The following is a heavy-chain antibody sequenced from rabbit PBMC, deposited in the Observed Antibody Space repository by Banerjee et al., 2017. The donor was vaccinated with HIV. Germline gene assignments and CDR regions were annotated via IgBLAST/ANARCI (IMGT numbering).Heavy chain of an antibody. CDR1: GFTFSSSYW. Sequence: QEQLEESGGDLVKPEGSLTLTCAASGFTFSSSYWICWVRQAPGKGLEWIACIYAGSSVTTYYASWAKGRFTISKPSSTTVTLQMTSLTAADTATYFCARGYYSYGYVGDAYFSLWGQGTLVTVS. CDR2: IYAGSSVTT. J-gene: IGHJ3*01. CDR3: ARGYYSYGYVGDAYFSL. V-gene: IGHV1S45*01. D-gene: IGHD6-1*01.